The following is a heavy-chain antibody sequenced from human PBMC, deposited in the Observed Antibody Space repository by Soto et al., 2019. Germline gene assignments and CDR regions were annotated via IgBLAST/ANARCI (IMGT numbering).Heavy chain of an antibody. CDR3: ARIPSSYDPNWFDP. CDR2: IHYSGST. V-gene: IGHV4-59*01. Sequence: PSETLSLTCTVSGGSISSYYWSWIRQPPGKGLEWIGYIHYSGSTNYNPSLKSRVTISVETSGTQFSLKVASVTAADTAVYYCARIPSSYDPNWFDPWGQGTLVTVSS. D-gene: IGHD5-12*01. J-gene: IGHJ5*02. CDR1: GGSISSYY.